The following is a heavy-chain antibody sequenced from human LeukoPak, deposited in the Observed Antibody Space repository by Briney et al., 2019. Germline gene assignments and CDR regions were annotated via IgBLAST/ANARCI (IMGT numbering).Heavy chain of an antibody. V-gene: IGHV3-48*03. CDR3: GRGGYCSGGTCYRFNAFDI. J-gene: IGHJ3*02. D-gene: IGHD2-15*01. Sequence: GGSLRLSCATSGFTLSSYEMNWVRQAPGKGLEWVSYISPSGSAIYTDSVKGRFTISTDNAKNSLFLQMNSLRAEDTAGYYCGRGGYCSGGTCYRFNAFDIWGQGTTVTVSS. CDR2: ISPSGSAI. CDR1: GFTLSSYE.